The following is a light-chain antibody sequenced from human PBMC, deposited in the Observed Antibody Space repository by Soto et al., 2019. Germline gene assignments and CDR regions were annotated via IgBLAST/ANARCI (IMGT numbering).Light chain of an antibody. CDR1: QGIRNF. CDR3: QKYSSVPV. CDR2: AAS. V-gene: IGKV1-27*01. Sequence: DIQMTQSPTSLSASVGDRVTITCRASQGIRNFVAGYRQKPGKAPMLLSYAASTLQSGVPSRFSGSGSGTDFTLTINSLQPEDVATYSCQKYSSVPVFGPGTKVEIK. J-gene: IGKJ3*01.